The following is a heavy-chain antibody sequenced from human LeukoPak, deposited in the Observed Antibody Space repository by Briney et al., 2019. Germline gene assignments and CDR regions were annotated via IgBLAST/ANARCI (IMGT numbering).Heavy chain of an antibody. Sequence: NIKEDESEKYYVDSVKGRFTISRDNAQNSLNLQMNSLRVEDTAMYYCARVRTTGSYYGMDVWGQGTTVTVSS. CDR3: ARVRTTGSYYGMDV. V-gene: IGHV3-7*01. J-gene: IGHJ6*02. D-gene: IGHD3-10*01. CDR2: IKEDESEK.